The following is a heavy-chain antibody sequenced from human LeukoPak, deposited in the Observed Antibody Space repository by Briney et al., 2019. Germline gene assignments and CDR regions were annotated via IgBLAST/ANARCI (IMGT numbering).Heavy chain of an antibody. CDR2: ISGSGGST. Sequence: PGGSLRLSCAASGFTFSSYAMSWVRQAPGKGLEWVSAISGSGGSTYYADSVKGRFTISRDNSKNTLYLQMNSLRAEDTAVYYCAKVPGPLLWYQLLALDYWGQGTLVTVSS. D-gene: IGHD2-2*01. J-gene: IGHJ4*02. CDR3: AKVPGPLLWYQLLALDY. V-gene: IGHV3-23*01. CDR1: GFTFSSYA.